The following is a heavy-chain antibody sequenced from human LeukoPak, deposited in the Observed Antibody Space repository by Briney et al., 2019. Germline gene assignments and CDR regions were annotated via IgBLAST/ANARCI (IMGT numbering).Heavy chain of an antibody. D-gene: IGHD3-9*01. CDR2: IIPILGIA. CDR1: GGTFSSYT. CDR3: ARAGGALRYFDWLLLT. V-gene: IGHV1-69*02. J-gene: IGHJ5*02. Sequence: SSVKVSCKASGGTFSSYTISWVRQAPGQGLEWMGRIIPILGIANYAQKFQGRVTITADKSTSTAYMELSSLRSEDTAVYYCARAGGALRYFDWLLLTWGQGTLVTVSS.